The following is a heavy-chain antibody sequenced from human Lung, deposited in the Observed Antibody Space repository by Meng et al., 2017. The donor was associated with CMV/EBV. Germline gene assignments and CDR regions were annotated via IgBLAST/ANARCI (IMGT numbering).Heavy chain of an antibody. CDR3: ARGSYYYDSSGPVDP. CDR2: INANSGGT. CDR1: AYTFTGYY. D-gene: IGHD3-22*01. Sequence: SVXVSXXAFAYTFTGYYLHWVRQAPGQGLEWMGWINANSGGTNYAQKFQGRVTMTRDTAIGTAYMSLSRLRSDDTAVYYCARGSYYYDSSGPVDPWGQGTLVXVSS. V-gene: IGHV1-2*02. J-gene: IGHJ5*02.